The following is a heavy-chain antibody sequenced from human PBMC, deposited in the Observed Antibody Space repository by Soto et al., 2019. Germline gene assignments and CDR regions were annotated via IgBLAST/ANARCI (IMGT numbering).Heavy chain of an antibody. D-gene: IGHD6-6*01. CDR2: IIPISCTA. Sequence: QVQLVQYGAEVKKPGSSVKVSCKASGGTFSSYAISWVRQAPGQGLEWLGGIIPISCTANYAQTFQGRVTITADEATSTAYMGRSSLRSEDTAVYYCARDEQLVGYYYYYGMDVWGPGTTVTVSS. J-gene: IGHJ6*02. V-gene: IGHV1-69*01. CDR1: GGTFSSYA. CDR3: ARDEQLVGYYYYYGMDV.